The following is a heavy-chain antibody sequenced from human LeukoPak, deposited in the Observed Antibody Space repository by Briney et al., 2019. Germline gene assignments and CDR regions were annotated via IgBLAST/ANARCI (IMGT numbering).Heavy chain of an antibody. V-gene: IGHV1-69*13. CDR1: GGTFSSYA. D-gene: IGHD4-17*01. Sequence: ASVKVSCKASGGTFSSYAISWVRQAPGQGLEWMGGVIPMFATANYAPKFQDRVTITADESTSTAHMELRSLRSEDTAVYHCARGLHGDYGYFDYWGQGTLVTVSS. CDR2: VIPMFATA. J-gene: IGHJ4*02. CDR3: ARGLHGDYGYFDY.